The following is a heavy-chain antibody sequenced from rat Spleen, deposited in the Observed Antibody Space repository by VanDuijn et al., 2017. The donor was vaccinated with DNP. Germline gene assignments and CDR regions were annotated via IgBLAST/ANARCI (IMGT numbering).Heavy chain of an antibody. CDR2: INKNSNII. V-gene: IGHV4-2*01. CDR1: VFNSKYYW. Sequence: EVKLVESGGGLVQPGRSKKLSCVASVFNSKYYWKSWVRHVPGTGKEWSVKINKNSNIISYNPSLKDKFILSRDNVQNTLYLKMSKLGSEDTGIYYCVREIPPCDNWGQGVMVTVSS. D-gene: IGHD2-1*01. J-gene: IGHJ2*01. CDR3: VREIPPCDN.